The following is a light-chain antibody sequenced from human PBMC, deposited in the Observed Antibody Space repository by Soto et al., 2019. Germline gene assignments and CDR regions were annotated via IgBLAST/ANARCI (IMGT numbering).Light chain of an antibody. J-gene: IGLJ2*01. V-gene: IGLV2-14*01. Sequence: QSALTQPASVSGSPGQSIAISCTGTSSDVGAYKNVSWYQQHPGKAPKLMIYDVTDRPSGVSDRFSGSKSGNTASLTISGLQDEDEADYYCSSYTSTNTVLFGGGTKLTVL. CDR2: DVT. CDR3: SSYTSTNTVL. CDR1: SSDVGAYKN.